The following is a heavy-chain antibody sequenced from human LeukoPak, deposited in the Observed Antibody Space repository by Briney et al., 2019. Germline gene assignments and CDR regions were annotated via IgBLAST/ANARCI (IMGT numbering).Heavy chain of an antibody. V-gene: IGHV3-66*01. CDR1: GFTVSSNY. J-gene: IGHJ6*02. Sequence: GGSLSLSCAASGFTVSSNYMSWVRQAPGKGLEWVSVIYSGGSTYYADSVKGRFTISRDNSKNTLYLQMNSLRAEDTAVYYCARDSSSSWTTTYYYGMDVWGQGTTVTVSS. CDR3: ARDSSSSWTTTYYYGMDV. CDR2: IYSGGST. D-gene: IGHD6-13*01.